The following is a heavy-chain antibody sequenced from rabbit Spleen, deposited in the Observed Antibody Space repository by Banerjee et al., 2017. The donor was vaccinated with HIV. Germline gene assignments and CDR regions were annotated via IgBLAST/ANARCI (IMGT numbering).Heavy chain of an antibody. J-gene: IGHJ6*01. D-gene: IGHD8-1*01. CDR3: ARDAATSFSSYGMAL. V-gene: IGHV1S45*01. Sequence: QEHLKESGGGLVQPGGSLKLSCKASGVSFSFSNYMCWVRQAPGKGLEWIGCIDVGSSGFTYSANWAKGRFTISKTSSTTVTLQMTSLTAADTTSYFCARDAATSFSSYGMALWGQGTLVTVS. CDR1: GVSFSFSNY. CDR2: IDVGSSGFT.